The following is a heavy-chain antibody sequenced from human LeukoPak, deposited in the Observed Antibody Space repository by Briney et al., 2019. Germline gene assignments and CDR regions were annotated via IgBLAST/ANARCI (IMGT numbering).Heavy chain of an antibody. D-gene: IGHD1-26*01. Sequence: GGSLRHSCAPSGFTFSRHSMNCVRQAPGKGLEWVSSISDTGGSTYYADSVKGRFTISRENSKNTLYLQMSSLRAEDTAVYYSAEEVGTTQHTFYFWGQGTLVTVSS. CDR1: GFTFSRHS. CDR3: AEEVGTTQHTFYF. CDR2: ISDTGGST. J-gene: IGHJ4*02. V-gene: IGHV3-23*01.